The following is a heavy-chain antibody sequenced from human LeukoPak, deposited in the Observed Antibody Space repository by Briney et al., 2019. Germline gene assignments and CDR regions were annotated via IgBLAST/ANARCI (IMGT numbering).Heavy chain of an antibody. CDR3: ARDLISGPATHDS. CDR2: IYSGGST. Sequence: GGSLRLSCAASGFTVTNNDMNWVRQAPGKGLEWFSVIYSGGSTYFADSVKGRFTISRDNSKNTLSLQMNSLRAEDTAVYYCARDLISGPATHDSWGQGALVTVSS. D-gene: IGHD2-15*01. V-gene: IGHV3-66*01. J-gene: IGHJ4*02. CDR1: GFTVTNND.